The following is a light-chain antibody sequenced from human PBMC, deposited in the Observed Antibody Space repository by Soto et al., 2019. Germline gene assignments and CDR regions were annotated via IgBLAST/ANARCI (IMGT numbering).Light chain of an antibody. Sequence: DIQMTQSPSSLSASVGDRVTITCQASQNINNYLNWYQQKPGRAPKLLIYDASNLEAGVPSRFRGSGSGTDFTFTISRLQPEDIATYYCQQSYSTPHTFGPGTKVDIK. CDR1: QNINNY. V-gene: IGKV1-33*01. CDR2: DAS. CDR3: QQSYSTPHT. J-gene: IGKJ3*01.